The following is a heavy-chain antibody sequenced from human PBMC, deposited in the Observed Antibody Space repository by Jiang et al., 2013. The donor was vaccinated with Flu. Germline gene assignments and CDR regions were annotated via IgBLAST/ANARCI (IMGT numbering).Heavy chain of an antibody. D-gene: IGHD3-10*01. CDR1: IHFRHFA. Sequence: GGGLVQPGGVPEALLCSVRIHFRHFAMTWVRQAPGKGLEWVSTISGGGESTFYADSVKGRFTISRDQSKNTVYLQLNSLRVEDTAEYHCAKGGHLSFFDPWGQGTLVTVSS. CDR2: ISGGGEST. J-gene: IGHJ5*02. CDR3: AKGGHLSFFDP. V-gene: IGHV3-23*01.